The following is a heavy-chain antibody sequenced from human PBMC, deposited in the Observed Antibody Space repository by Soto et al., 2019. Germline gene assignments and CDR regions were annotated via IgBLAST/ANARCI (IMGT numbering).Heavy chain of an antibody. V-gene: IGHV4-59*05. J-gene: IGHJ5*02. CDR2: IYYSGST. CDR1: GGSISSYY. CDR3: ARCLVSYRARFDP. Sequence: PSETLSLTCTVSGGSISSYYWSWIRQPPGKGLEWIGSIYYSGSTYYNPSLKSRVTISVDTSKNQFSLKLSSVTAADTAVYYCARCLVSYRARFDPWGQGTLVTVSS. D-gene: IGHD1-26*01.